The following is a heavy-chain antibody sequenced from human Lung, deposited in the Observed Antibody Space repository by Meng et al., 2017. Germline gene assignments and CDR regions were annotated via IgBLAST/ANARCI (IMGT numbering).Heavy chain of an antibody. CDR1: GGSISSSIYY. V-gene: IGHV4-30-4*01. CDR2: IYHSGST. J-gene: IGHJ2*01. Sequence: HVQLQEARPVLLHPSPSLTLTCTVSGGSISSSIYYWSWIRQTPGKGLEWSGQIYHSGSTYYNPSLKSRITISVDTSKNQFSLKLSSVTAADTAVYYCARGQKGYFDLWGRGTLVTVSS. CDR3: ARGQKGYFDL.